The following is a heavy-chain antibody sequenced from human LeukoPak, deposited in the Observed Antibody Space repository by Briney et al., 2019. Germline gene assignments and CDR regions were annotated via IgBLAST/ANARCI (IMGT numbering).Heavy chain of an antibody. Sequence: PSQTLSLTCTVSGGSISSGGYYWSWIRQHPGKGLEWIGYIYYSGSTNYNPSLKSRVTISVDTSKNQFSLKLSSVTAADTAVYYCARVPIAAAGHHYYYYYMDVWGKGTTVTVSS. D-gene: IGHD6-13*01. J-gene: IGHJ6*03. V-gene: IGHV4-31*03. CDR1: GGSISSGGYY. CDR3: ARVPIAAAGHHYYYYYMDV. CDR2: IYYSGST.